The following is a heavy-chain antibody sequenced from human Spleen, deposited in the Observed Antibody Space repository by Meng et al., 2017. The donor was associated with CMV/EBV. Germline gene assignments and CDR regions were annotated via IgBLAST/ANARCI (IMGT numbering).Heavy chain of an antibody. Sequence: GGSLRLSCAASGFTFSSHSMNWVRQAPGKGLEWVSVIYSGGSTYYADSVKGRFTISRDNSKNTLYLQMNSLRAEDTAVYYCARGGSYSGYDWYFDYWGQGTLVTVSS. CDR1: GFTFSSHS. J-gene: IGHJ4*02. D-gene: IGHD5-12*01. CDR2: IYSGGST. CDR3: ARGGSYSGYDWYFDY. V-gene: IGHV3-53*01.